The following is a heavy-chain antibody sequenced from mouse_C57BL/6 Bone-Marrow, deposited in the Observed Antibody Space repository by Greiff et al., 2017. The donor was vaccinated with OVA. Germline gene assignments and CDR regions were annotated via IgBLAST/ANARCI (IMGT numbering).Heavy chain of an antibody. CDR2: IDPSDIYT. CDR3: AWDYPAWFAY. CDR1: GYTFTSYW. D-gene: IGHD2-4*01. Sequence: QVQLQQPGAELVKPGASVKLSCKASGYTFTSYWMQWVKQRPGQGLEWIGEIDPSDIYTNYNQKFKGKATLTVDTSSSTAYMQLSSLTSEDSAVYYCAWDYPAWFAYWGQGTLVTVSA. V-gene: IGHV1-50*01. J-gene: IGHJ3*01.